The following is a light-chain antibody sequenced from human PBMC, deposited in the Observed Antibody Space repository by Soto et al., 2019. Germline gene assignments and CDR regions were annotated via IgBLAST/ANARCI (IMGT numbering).Light chain of an antibody. CDR3: QKHDGVPL. V-gene: IGKV1-33*01. Sequence: DIQLTQSTSSLSASVGDRVTITCQASQDISNHLNWYQQNPGKAPNLLIYDASDLETGVPSRFSGGGSGTFFSFTINSLQPEDIATYYCQKHDGVPLFGPGTKVEIK. CDR2: DAS. CDR1: QDISNH. J-gene: IGKJ3*01.